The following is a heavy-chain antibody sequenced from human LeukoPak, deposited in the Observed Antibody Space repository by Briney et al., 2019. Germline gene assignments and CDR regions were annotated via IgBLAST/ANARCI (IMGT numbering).Heavy chain of an antibody. V-gene: IGHV3-74*01. CDR3: VSFYGTY. CDR1: GNYW. D-gene: IGHD2-2*01. CDR2: INSDGSWT. J-gene: IGHJ4*02. Sequence: GGSLRLSCAASGNYWMHWVRQAPGKGLVWVSHINSDGSWTSYADSVKGRFTISKDNAKNTVYLQMNNLRAEDTAVYYCVSFYGTYWGRGTLVTVSS.